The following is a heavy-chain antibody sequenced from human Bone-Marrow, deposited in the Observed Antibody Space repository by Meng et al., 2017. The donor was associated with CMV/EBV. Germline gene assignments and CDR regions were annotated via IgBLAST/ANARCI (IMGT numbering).Heavy chain of an antibody. CDR1: GGSFSGYY. J-gene: IGHJ4*02. CDR3: ARGPCYGSGSYVL. D-gene: IGHD3-10*01. CDR2: INHSGST. Sequence: GSLRLSCAVYGGSFSGYYWSWIRQPPGKGLEWIGEINHSGSTNYNPSLKSRVTISVDTSKNQFSLKLSSVTAADTAVYYCARGPCYGSGSYVLWGQGTLVTVSS. V-gene: IGHV4-34*01.